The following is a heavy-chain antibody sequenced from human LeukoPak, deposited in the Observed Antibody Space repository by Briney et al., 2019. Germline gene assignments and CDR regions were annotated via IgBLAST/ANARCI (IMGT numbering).Heavy chain of an antibody. Sequence: GGSLRLSCAASGFTFSGYNINWVRQAPGKGLEWISYISTTGTTMYYAGSVKGRFAISRDNAKSSLYLQMNSLRDEDTAVYYCARVWQDYSGVDYWGQGTLVTVSS. V-gene: IGHV3-48*02. CDR1: GFTFSGYN. CDR3: ARVWQDYSGVDY. D-gene: IGHD2-21*01. CDR2: ISTTGTTM. J-gene: IGHJ4*02.